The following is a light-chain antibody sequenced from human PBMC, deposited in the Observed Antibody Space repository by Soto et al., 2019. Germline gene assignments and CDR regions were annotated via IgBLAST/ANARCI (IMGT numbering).Light chain of an antibody. J-gene: IGLJ1*01. CDR3: QSYDSSLSGYV. Sequence: QSVLTQPPSVSGAPGQRVTISCTGSSSNNGAGYAVHWYQQLPGTAPKLLIYGNSNRPSGVPDRFSGSKSGTSASLAITGLQAEDEADYYCQSYDSSLSGYVFGTGTKLTVL. V-gene: IGLV1-40*01. CDR1: SSNNGAGYA. CDR2: GNS.